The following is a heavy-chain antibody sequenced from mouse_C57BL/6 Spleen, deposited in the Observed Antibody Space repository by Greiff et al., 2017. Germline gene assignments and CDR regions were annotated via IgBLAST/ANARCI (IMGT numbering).Heavy chain of an antibody. CDR3: ARHGTSYAMDY. Sequence: EVKLVESGGGLVKPGGSLKLSCAASGFTFSDYGMHWVRQAPEKGLEWVAYISSGSSTIYYADTVKGRFTISRDNAKNTLFLQMTSLRSEDTAMYYCARHGTSYAMDYWGQGTSDTVSS. J-gene: IGHJ4*01. CDR2: ISSGSSTI. CDR1: GFTFSDYG. D-gene: IGHD1-1*01. V-gene: IGHV5-17*01.